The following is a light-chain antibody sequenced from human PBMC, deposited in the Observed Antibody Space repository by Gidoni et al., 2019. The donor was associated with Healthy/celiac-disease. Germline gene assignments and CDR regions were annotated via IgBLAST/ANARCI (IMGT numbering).Light chain of an antibody. CDR2: DAS. V-gene: IGKV1-5*01. CDR3: QQYNSYSPWT. Sequence: DIQMTQSPSTLSAPVGDRVTITCRASQSISSWLAWYQQEPGKAPKLLIYDASSLESGVPSRFSGSGSGTEFTLTISSLQPDDFATYFCQQYNSYSPWTFXXXTKVEIK. CDR1: QSISSW. J-gene: IGKJ1*01.